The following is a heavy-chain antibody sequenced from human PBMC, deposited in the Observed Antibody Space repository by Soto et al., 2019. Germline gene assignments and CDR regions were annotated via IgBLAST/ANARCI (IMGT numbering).Heavy chain of an antibody. Sequence: ASVKVSCKVSGYTLTELSMHWVRQAPGKGLEWMGGFDPEDGETIYAQKFQGRVTMTEDTSTSTAYMELRSLRSDDTAVYYCARGGEDSYGYLDYWGQGTLVTVSS. CDR2: FDPEDGET. CDR3: ARGGEDSYGYLDY. J-gene: IGHJ4*02. D-gene: IGHD5-18*01. CDR1: GYTLTELS. V-gene: IGHV1-24*01.